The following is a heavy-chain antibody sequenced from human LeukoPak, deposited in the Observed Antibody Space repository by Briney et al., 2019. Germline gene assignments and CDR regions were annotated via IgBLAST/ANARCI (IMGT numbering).Heavy chain of an antibody. CDR1: GFTFSSYG. CDR3: AKEARNYYYGMDV. CDR2: IRYDGSNK. J-gene: IGHJ6*02. V-gene: IGHV3-30*02. Sequence: GGSLRLSCAAPGFTFSSYGMHWVRQAPGKGLEWVAFIRYDGSNKYYADSVKGRFTISRDNSKNTLYLQMNSLRAEDTAVYYCAKEARNYYYGMDVWGQGTTVTVSS.